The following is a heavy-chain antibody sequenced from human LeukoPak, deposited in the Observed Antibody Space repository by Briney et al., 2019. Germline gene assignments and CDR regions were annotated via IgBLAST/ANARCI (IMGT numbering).Heavy chain of an antibody. CDR2: ISYDGSNK. CDR3: ARDIGSGSYTLSDY. CDR1: GFTFSSYA. Sequence: GGSLRLSCAASGFTFSSYAMHWVRQAPGKGLEWVAVISYDGSNKYYADSVKGRFTISRDNSKNTLYLQMNSLRAGDTAVYYCARDIGSGSYTLSDYWGQGTLVTVSS. V-gene: IGHV3-30-3*01. J-gene: IGHJ4*02. D-gene: IGHD3-10*01.